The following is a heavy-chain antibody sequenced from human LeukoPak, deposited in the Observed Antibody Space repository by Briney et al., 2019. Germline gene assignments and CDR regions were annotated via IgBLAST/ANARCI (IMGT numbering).Heavy chain of an antibody. CDR3: ARHQRDYYGPTYYYGMDV. CDR1: GGSISSYY. V-gene: IGHV4-59*08. CDR2: IYYSGST. D-gene: IGHD3-10*01. J-gene: IGHJ6*02. Sequence: SETLSLTCTVSGGSISSYYWSWIRQPPGKGLEWIGYIYYSGSTNYNPSLKSRVTISVDTSKNQFSLKLSSVTAADTAVYYCARHQRDYYGPTYYYGMDVWGQGTTVTVSS.